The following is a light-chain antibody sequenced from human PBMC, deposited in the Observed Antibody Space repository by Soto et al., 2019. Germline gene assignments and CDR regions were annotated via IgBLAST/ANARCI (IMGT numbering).Light chain of an antibody. CDR1: QSLLHSNGYNY. J-gene: IGKJ1*01. CDR3: MQALQTSWT. CDR2: LGS. Sequence: DIVMTQSPLSLPVTPGEPASISCRSSQSLLHSNGYNYLDWYLQKPGQSPQLLIYLGSNRSSGVPDRFRGSGSGTDFTLKISRVEAEDVGVYYCMQALQTSWTFGQGTKVEI. V-gene: IGKV2-28*01.